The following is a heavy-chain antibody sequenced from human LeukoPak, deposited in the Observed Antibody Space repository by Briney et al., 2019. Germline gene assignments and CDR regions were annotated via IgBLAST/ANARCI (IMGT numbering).Heavy chain of an antibody. Sequence: PSETLSLTCTVSGGSLSSTYYFWGWIRQPPGEGLEWIGTISDSGSTSNNPSLKSRVIISVDTPKNQFSLRLSSVTAADTAVYYCARHWYSSGWSPQRYYMDVWGKGTTVTVSS. V-gene: IGHV4-39*01. CDR1: GGSLSSTYYF. CDR3: ARHWYSSGWSPQRYYMDV. CDR2: ISDSGST. J-gene: IGHJ6*03. D-gene: IGHD6-19*01.